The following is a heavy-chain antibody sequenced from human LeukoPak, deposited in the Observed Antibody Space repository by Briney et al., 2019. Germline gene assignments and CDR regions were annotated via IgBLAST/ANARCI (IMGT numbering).Heavy chain of an antibody. D-gene: IGHD2-2*01. CDR3: ASRTRNCSSTSCQIFDY. V-gene: IGHV1-18*01. J-gene: IGHJ4*02. CDR1: GYSFTNYG. Sequence: ASVKVSCKASGYSFTNYGISWVRQAPGQGLEWMGWISAYNGNTNYAQKLQGRVTMTTDTSTSTAYMELRSLRSDDTAVYYCASRTRNCSSTSCQIFDYWGQGTLVTVSS. CDR2: ISAYNGNT.